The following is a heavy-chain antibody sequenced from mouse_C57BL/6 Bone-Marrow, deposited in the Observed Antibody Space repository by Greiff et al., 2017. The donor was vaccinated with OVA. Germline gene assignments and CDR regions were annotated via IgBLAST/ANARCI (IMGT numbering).Heavy chain of an antibody. CDR2: IDPSDSYT. Sequence: QVQLQQPGAELVKPGASVKLSCKASGYTFTSYWMQWVKQRPGQGLEWIGEIDPSDSYTNYNQKFKGKATLTVDTSSSTAYMQLSSLTSEDSAVDYGARGGYYSGSSYGAMDDWGQGTSVTVSS. J-gene: IGHJ4*01. D-gene: IGHD1-1*01. CDR1: GYTFTSYW. CDR3: ARGGYYSGSSYGAMDD. V-gene: IGHV1-50*01.